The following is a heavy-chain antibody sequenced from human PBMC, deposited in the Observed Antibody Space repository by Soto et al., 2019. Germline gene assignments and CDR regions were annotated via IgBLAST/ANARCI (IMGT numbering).Heavy chain of an antibody. CDR2: IYYSGST. CDR1: CGSISSYY. CDR3: ARDGRYFDWLSFDY. V-gene: IGHV4-59*01. D-gene: IGHD3-9*01. Sequence: SETLSLTCTVSCGSISSYYWSWIRQPPGKGLEWIGYIYYSGSTNYNPSLKSRVTISVDTSKNQFSLKLSSVTAADTAVYYCARDGRYFDWLSFDYWGQGTLVTVSS. J-gene: IGHJ4*02.